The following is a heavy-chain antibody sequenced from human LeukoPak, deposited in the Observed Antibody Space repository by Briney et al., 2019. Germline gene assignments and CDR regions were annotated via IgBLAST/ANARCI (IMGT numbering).Heavy chain of an antibody. V-gene: IGHV1-24*01. Sequence: ASVLVSCKVSGYTLTELSMHWVRQAPGKGLEWMGGFDPEDGETIYAQKFQGRVTMTEDTSTDTAYMELSSLRSDDTAVYYCARRQGTTLSFDYWGQGTLVTVSS. J-gene: IGHJ4*02. CDR3: ARRQGTTLSFDY. CDR2: FDPEDGET. CDR1: GYTLTELS. D-gene: IGHD1-1*01.